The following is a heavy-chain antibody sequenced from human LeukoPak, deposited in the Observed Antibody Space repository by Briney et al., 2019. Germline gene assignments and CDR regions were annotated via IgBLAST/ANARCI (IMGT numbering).Heavy chain of an antibody. V-gene: IGHV4-39*07. CDR3: SREGGPYSPFGH. CDR2: GFYSGSA. CDR1: GGSISGSSYY. D-gene: IGHD2-15*01. J-gene: IGHJ4*02. Sequence: PSETLSLTCTVSGGSISGSSYYWAWIRQPPGKGLEWIGSGFYSGSAYYNPSLKSRVTISVDTSKNQFSLNLSSVTAADTAVYYCSREGGPYSPFGHWGQGILVTVTT.